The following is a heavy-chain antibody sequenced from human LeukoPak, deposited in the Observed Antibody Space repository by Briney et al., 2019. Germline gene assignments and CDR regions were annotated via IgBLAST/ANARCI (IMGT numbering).Heavy chain of an antibody. Sequence: ASVKVSCKASGYTFTSYAMHWVRQAPGQRLEWMGWINAGNGNTKYSQKLQGRVTITRDKSTSTAYMELRSLRSEDTAVYYCARELGSVYWQWGQGNLVTVSS. J-gene: IGHJ4*02. CDR3: ARELGSVYWQ. D-gene: IGHD2-8*02. V-gene: IGHV1-3*01. CDR2: INAGNGNT. CDR1: GYTFTSYA.